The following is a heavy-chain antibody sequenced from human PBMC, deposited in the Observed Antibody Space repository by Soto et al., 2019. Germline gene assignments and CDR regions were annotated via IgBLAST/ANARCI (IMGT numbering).Heavy chain of an antibody. Sequence: ASVKVSCKASGYTFTSYGISWVRQAPGQGLEWMGWISAYNGNTNYAQKLQGRVTMTTDTSTSTAYMELRRLRSDDTAVYYCARDLYGSGSYYSGMDVWRQGTTVTVSS. D-gene: IGHD3-10*01. V-gene: IGHV1-18*01. J-gene: IGHJ6*02. CDR2: ISAYNGNT. CDR3: ARDLYGSGSYYSGMDV. CDR1: GYTFTSYG.